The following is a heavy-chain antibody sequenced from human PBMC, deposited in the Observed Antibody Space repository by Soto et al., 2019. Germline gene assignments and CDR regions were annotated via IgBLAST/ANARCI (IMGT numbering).Heavy chain of an antibody. D-gene: IGHD3-9*01. J-gene: IGHJ4*02. Sequence: GGSLRLSCAASGFTFSSYAMSWVRQAPGKGLEWVSAISGSGGSTYYADSVKGRFTISRDNSKNTLYLQMNSLRAEDTAVYYCAKWSYYDILTGYYRYFDYWGQGTLVTVSS. CDR3: AKWSYYDILTGYYRYFDY. V-gene: IGHV3-23*01. CDR1: GFTFSSYA. CDR2: ISGSGGST.